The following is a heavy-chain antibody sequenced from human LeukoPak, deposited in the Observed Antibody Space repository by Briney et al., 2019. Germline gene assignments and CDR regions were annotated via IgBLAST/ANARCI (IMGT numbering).Heavy chain of an antibody. J-gene: IGHJ5*02. CDR1: GYTFTGYY. Sequence: GASVKVSCKASGYTFTGYYMHWVRQAPGQGLEWMGRINPNSGGTNYAQKFQGRVTMTRDTSISTAYMELSSLRSEGTAVYYCARGRRVAGTGRYNWFDPWGQGTLVTVSS. D-gene: IGHD6-19*01. CDR2: INPNSGGT. V-gene: IGHV1-2*06. CDR3: ARGRRVAGTGRYNWFDP.